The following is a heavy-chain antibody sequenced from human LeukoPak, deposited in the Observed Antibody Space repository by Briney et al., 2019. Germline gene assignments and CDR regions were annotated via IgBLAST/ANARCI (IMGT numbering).Heavy chain of an antibody. J-gene: IGHJ3*02. Sequence: GGSLRLSCAASGFTFRNYAVSWVRQAPGKGLEWVSAISGSGGSTYYADSVKGRFTISRDNSKNTLYLQMNSLRAEDAAVYYCARDSSGYRDAFDIWGQGTMVTVSS. CDR1: GFTFRNYA. D-gene: IGHD3-22*01. V-gene: IGHV3-23*01. CDR2: ISGSGGST. CDR3: ARDSSGYRDAFDI.